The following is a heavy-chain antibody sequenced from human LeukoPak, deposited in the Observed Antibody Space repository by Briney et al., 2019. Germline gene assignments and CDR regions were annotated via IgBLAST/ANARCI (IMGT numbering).Heavy chain of an antibody. D-gene: IGHD6-13*01. CDR2: IYYSGST. CDR3: ARVAAAGKQGIDY. J-gene: IGHJ4*02. Sequence: SETLSLTCTVSGGSISSYYWSWIRQPPGKGLEWIGYIYYSGSTNYNPSLKSRVTISVDTSKNQFSLKLSSVAAADTAVYYCARVAAAGKQGIDYWAREPRSPSPQ. CDR1: GGSISSYY. V-gene: IGHV4-59*08.